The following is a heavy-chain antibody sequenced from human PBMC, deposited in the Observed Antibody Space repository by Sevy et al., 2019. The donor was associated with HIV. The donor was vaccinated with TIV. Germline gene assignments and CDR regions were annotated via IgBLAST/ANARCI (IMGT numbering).Heavy chain of an antibody. CDR2: ISGSGGST. V-gene: IGHV3-23*01. D-gene: IGHD3-16*02. CDR1: GFTFSSYA. J-gene: IGHJ4*02. CDR3: AKTIGPMITFGGVIVMGYFDY. Sequence: GGSLRLSCAASGFTFSSYAMSWVRQAPGKGLEWVSAISGSGGSTYYADSVKGRFTISRDNSKKTLYLQMNSLRAEDTAVYYCAKTIGPMITFGGVIVMGYFDYWGQGTLVTVSS.